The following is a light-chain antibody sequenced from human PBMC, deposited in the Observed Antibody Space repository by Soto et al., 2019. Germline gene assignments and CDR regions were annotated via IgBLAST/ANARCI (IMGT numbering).Light chain of an antibody. V-gene: IGKV1-9*01. CDR1: QDINTY. CDR2: AAS. Sequence: IQLTQSPSSLSASVGDRVTITCRASQDINTYLAWYQQNPGRAPKVLISAASTLQSVVPSRFSGSGSGTDFTLTISSLQPEDSAIYYCQQLNSYPLTFGQGTRLEIK. CDR3: QQLNSYPLT. J-gene: IGKJ5*01.